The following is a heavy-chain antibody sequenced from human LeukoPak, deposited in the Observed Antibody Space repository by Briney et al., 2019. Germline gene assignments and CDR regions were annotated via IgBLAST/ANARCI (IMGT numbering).Heavy chain of an antibody. CDR3: ASRFTARQLVPADYYHMDV. CDR2: NIRISGTT. CDR1: GVSFRDYS. J-gene: IGHJ6*03. V-gene: IGHV1-69*05. Sequence: PVKVSCKASGVSFRDYSTNWVQQAHGQGIEWMGPNIRISGTTNYAQRLQGRVTLTMDDSATTAFMKMSSLRSEDTAVFYWASRFTARQLVPADYYHMDVWGKGTTVFVSS. D-gene: IGHD6-13*01.